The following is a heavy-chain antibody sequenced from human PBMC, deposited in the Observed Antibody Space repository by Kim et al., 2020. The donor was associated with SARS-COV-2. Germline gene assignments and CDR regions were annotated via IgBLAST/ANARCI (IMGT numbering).Heavy chain of an antibody. CDR2: ISYDGSNK. CDR1: GFTFSSYA. D-gene: IGHD2-21*01. J-gene: IGHJ4*02. Sequence: GGSLRLSCAASGFTFSSYAMHWVRQAPGKGLEWVAVISYDGSNKYYVDSVKGRFTISRDNSKNTLYLQMNSLRAEDTAVYYCARDSDVQVYCGGDCYLDYWGQGTLVTVSS. CDR3: ARDSDVQVYCGGDCYLDY. V-gene: IGHV3-30*04.